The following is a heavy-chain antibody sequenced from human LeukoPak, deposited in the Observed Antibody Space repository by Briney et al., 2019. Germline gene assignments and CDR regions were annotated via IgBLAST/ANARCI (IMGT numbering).Heavy chain of an antibody. CDR3: ARGRYFDWYDY. J-gene: IGHJ4*02. CDR1: GDSVSSNSVT. D-gene: IGHD3-9*01. V-gene: IGHV6-1*01. Sequence: SQTLSLTCALSGDSVSSNSVTWNWIRQSPSRGLEWLGRTYYRSTWYNDYAVSVRGRITVNPDTSKNQFSLQLNSVTPEDTAVYYCARGRYFDWYDYWGQGTLVTVSS. CDR2: TYYRSTWYN.